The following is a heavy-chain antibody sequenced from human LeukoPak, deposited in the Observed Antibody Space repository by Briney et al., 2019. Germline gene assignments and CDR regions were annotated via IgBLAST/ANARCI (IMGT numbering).Heavy chain of an antibody. V-gene: IGHV4-4*02. CDR2: IYDTGNT. CDR1: GGAIGSNNW. D-gene: IGHD6-13*01. Sequence: SETLSLTCAVSGGAIGSNNWWSWVRQPPGTGLEWIGEIYDTGNTNYNPSLKSRVSMSLDKSKNQFSLRLNFVTAADTAVCYCARVIAAAGRPYYYYALDVWGKGTTVTVSS. J-gene: IGHJ6*04. CDR3: ARVIAAAGRPYYYYALDV.